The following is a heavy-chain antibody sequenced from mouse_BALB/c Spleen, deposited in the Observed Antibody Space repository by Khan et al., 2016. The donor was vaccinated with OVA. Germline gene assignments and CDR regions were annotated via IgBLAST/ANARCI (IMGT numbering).Heavy chain of an antibody. CDR1: GYSFTTYY. V-gene: IGHV1-31*01. Sequence: VHPQQLGLELMKPGASVKISCKAFGYSFTTYYIPWVIHSHDTILEWIGYIDPFIGGTTYNQKFNGKATLIVDKSSITANKHLSNLTFEVSAACDGTRHSYVAWFTYWGQGTMVTVSA. D-gene: IGHD2-12*01. J-gene: IGHJ3*01. CDR2: IDPFIGGT. CDR3: TRHSYVAWFTY.